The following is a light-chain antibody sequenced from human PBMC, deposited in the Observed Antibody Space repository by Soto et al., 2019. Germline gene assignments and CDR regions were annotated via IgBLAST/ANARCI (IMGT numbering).Light chain of an antibody. V-gene: IGKV3-15*01. CDR1: RSVSSSY. Sequence: EIVLTQSPGTLSLSPGERATLSCRASRSVSSSYLAWYQQKPGQPPRLLIYGPATRATGIPGRFRGSGSGTEFTLTITSLQSEDFAVYYCQQYYKWPQWTIGQGTKVDIK. J-gene: IGKJ1*01. CDR2: GPA. CDR3: QQYYKWPQWT.